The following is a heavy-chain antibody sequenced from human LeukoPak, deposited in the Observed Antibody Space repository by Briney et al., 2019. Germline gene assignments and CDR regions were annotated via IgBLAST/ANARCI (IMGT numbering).Heavy chain of an antibody. D-gene: IGHD2-2*01. CDR2: ISGSGGST. J-gene: IGHJ4*02. CDR3: AKDVGRNQLLSVY. CDR1: GFTFSSYA. V-gene: IGHV3-23*01. Sequence: PGGSLRLSCAASGFTFSSYAMSWVRQAPGKGLEWVSAISGSGGSTYYADSVKGRFTISRDNSKNTLHLQMNSLRAEDTAVYYCAKDVGRNQLLSVYWGQGTLVTVSS.